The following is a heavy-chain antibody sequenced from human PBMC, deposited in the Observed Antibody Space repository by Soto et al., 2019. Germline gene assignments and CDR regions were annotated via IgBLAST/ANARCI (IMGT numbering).Heavy chain of an antibody. CDR1: GYSFTSYW. CDR2: IYPGDSDT. Sequence: GESLKISFKDSGYSFTSYWIGWVRQMPGKGLEWMGIIYPGDSDTRYSPSFQGQVTLSADKSISTAYLQWSSLKASDTAMYYCARRIVVVTATRTSYYYGMDVWGQGTTVTVSS. J-gene: IGHJ6*02. CDR3: ARRIVVVTATRTSYYYGMDV. D-gene: IGHD2-21*02. V-gene: IGHV5-51*01.